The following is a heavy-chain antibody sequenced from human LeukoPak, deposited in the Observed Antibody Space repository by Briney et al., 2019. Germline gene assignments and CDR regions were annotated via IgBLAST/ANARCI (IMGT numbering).Heavy chain of an antibody. CDR2: VHLSGRT. V-gene: IGHV4-4*02. CDR1: GGSISSTDW. CDR3: ARVRGRGYNWFDP. Sequence: SETLSLTCGVSGGSISSTDWWTWVRQPPGEGLEWIGEVHLSGRTNYNPSLESRVTMSVDMSENHISLKLTSVTAADTAVYYCARVRGRGYNWFDPWGQGTLVTVSS. D-gene: IGHD3-16*01. J-gene: IGHJ5*02.